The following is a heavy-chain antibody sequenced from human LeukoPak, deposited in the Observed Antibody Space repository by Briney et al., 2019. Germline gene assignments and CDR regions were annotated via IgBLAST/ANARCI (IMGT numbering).Heavy chain of an antibody. Sequence: ASVKVSCKASGGTFSNYAISWVRQAPGQGLEWMGGIIPIFGTANYAQKFQGRVTITADESTSTAYMELSSLRSEDTAVYYCARDQAVAGNTDAFDIWGQGTMVTVSS. J-gene: IGHJ3*02. D-gene: IGHD6-19*01. CDR3: ARDQAVAGNTDAFDI. CDR1: GGTFSNYA. V-gene: IGHV1-69*13. CDR2: IIPIFGTA.